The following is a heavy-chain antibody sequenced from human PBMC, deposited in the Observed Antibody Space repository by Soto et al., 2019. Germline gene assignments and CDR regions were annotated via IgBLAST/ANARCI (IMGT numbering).Heavy chain of an antibody. V-gene: IGHV4-39*02. D-gene: IGHD6-6*01. CDR3: ANSFMSRPWFDT. CDR1: FGSINNSTSF. J-gene: IGHJ5*02. CDR2: INYRWPA. Sequence: SETLSLTCGVTFGSINNSTSFWGWLRQSPGKGLEWIATINYRWPAEYNPSLKSRVTISVDRSRNVLSLQMNYVTAPDTAVYYCANSFMSRPWFDTWGQGTLVTVSS.